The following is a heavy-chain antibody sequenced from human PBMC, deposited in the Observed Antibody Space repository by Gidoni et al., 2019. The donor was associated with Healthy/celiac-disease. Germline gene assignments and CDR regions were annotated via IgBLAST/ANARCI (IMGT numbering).Heavy chain of an antibody. CDR2: INHSGST. J-gene: IGHJ4*02. D-gene: IGHD2-2*01. V-gene: IGHV4-34*01. CDR3: ARVKPQYQLLKRYYFDY. Sequence: QVQLQQWGAGLLKPSETLSLTCAVYGGSFSGYYWGWIRQPPGKGLEWIGEINHSGSTNYNPSLKSRVTISVDTSKNQFSLKLSSVTAADTAVYYCARVKPQYQLLKRYYFDYWGQGTLVTVSS. CDR1: GGSFSGYY.